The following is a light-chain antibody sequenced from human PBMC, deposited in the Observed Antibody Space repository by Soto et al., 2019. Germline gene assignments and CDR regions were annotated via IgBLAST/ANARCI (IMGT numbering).Light chain of an antibody. J-gene: IGLJ1*01. Sequence: QSALTQPASVSGSPGPSITLSCTGTSSDVGSYNLVSWYQQHPGKAPKLMIYEGSKRPSGVSNRFSGSKSGNTASLTISGLHAEDEADYYCCSYAGSSTDVFGTGTKVTVL. CDR2: EGS. CDR3: CSYAGSSTDV. CDR1: SSDVGSYNL. V-gene: IGLV2-23*01.